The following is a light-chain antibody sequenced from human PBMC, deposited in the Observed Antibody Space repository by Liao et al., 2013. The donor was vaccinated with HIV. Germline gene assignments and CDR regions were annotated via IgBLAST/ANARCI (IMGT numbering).Light chain of an antibody. J-gene: IGLJ2*01. CDR1: DIGSKS. V-gene: IGLV3-21*01. CDR2: YDS. Sequence: SYELTQPPSVSVAPGKTARITCGGNDIGSKSVHWYQQKPGQAPVLVIYYDSDRPSGIPERFSGSNSGNTATLTISGTQPMDEADYYCQAWDSSVVFGGGTKLTVL. CDR3: QAWDSSVV.